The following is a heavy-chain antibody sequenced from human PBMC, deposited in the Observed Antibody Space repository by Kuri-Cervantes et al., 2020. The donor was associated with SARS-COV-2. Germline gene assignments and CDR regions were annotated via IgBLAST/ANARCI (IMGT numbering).Heavy chain of an antibody. Sequence: LSLTCAASGFTFSSYAMSWVRQAPGKGLEWVSAISGSGGSTYYADSVKGRFTISRDNSKNTLYLQMNSLRAEDTAVYYCAKILTPGYCSGGSCYLGDYWGQGTLVTVS. V-gene: IGHV3-23*01. D-gene: IGHD2-15*01. J-gene: IGHJ4*02. CDR2: ISGSGGST. CDR1: GFTFSSYA. CDR3: AKILTPGYCSGGSCYLGDY.